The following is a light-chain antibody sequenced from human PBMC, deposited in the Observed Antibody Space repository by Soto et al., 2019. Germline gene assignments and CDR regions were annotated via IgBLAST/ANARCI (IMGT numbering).Light chain of an antibody. CDR1: SSNIGAGYD. Sequence: QSVLTQPPSVSGAPGQRVTLSCTGSSSNIGAGYDVHWYQQLPGTAPKLLIYGNSNRPSGVPDRFSGSKSGTSASLAITGLQAEDGADYYCQSYDSSHWVFGGGTKLTVL. CDR3: QSYDSSHWV. J-gene: IGLJ3*02. V-gene: IGLV1-40*01. CDR2: GNS.